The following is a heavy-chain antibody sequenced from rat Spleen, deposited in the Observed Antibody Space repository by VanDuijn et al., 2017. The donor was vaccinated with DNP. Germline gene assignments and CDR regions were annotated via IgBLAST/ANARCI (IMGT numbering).Heavy chain of an antibody. Sequence: EVQLVESGGGLVQPGRSMKLSCAASGFSFSDYYMAWVRQAPKKGLEWVASITKTGGSSYYPDSVKGRFTISRDNVKSTLYLQVNSLRSEDTATYYCTSNPHIRTAAPFDYWGQGVMVTVSS. CDR2: ITKTGGSS. CDR3: TSNPHIRTAAPFDY. CDR1: GFSFSDYY. V-gene: IGHV5-22*01. D-gene: IGHD3-8*01. J-gene: IGHJ2*01.